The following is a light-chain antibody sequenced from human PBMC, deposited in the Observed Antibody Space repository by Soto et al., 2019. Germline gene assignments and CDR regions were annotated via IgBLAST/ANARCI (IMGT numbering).Light chain of an antibody. V-gene: IGKV3-15*01. J-gene: IGKJ1*01. Sequence: EIVLTQSPASLSVSPGERATLSCRASQSISANLAWYQQKPAQAPRLLIHSASTRATGIPARFSGSGSGREFTLTIISLQSEDFAVYYCQQYNDWPPSWTFGQGTKVDIK. CDR2: SAS. CDR3: QQYNDWPPSWT. CDR1: QSISAN.